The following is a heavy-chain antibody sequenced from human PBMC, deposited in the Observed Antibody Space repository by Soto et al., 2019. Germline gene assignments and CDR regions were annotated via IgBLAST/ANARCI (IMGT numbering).Heavy chain of an antibody. J-gene: IGHJ4*02. V-gene: IGHV1-3*04. CDR2: INTGNGDT. Sequence: QVQLVQSGAEVKKPGASVKVSCKASGYTFTSYFMHWVRQAPGQRLEWMGWINTGNGDTNYLQKFQGRVTITRDTSASTAYMELSSLRSEDTAVYYCARAETLDYWGQGTLVTVSS. CDR3: ARAETLDY. CDR1: GYTFTSYF.